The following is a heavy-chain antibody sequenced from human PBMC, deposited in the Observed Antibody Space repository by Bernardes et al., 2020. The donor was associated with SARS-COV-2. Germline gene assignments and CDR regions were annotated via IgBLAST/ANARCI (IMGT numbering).Heavy chain of an antibody. J-gene: IGHJ6*02. CDR2: ISSSSLTI. CDR1: GFSFSSYS. D-gene: IGHD2-15*01. V-gene: IGHV3-48*01. Sequence: GGSLRLSCAASGFSFSSYSMTWVRQAPGKGLEWVSYISSSSLTIYYADSVKGRFTISRDNAKNSLYLQMSGLRADDTAVYFCANGDLGRYYSGTDVWGQGTTVIASS. CDR3: ANGDLGRYYSGTDV.